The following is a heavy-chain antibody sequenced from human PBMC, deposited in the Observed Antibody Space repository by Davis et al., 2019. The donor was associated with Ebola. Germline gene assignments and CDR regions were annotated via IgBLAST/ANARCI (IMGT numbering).Heavy chain of an antibody. Sequence: GESLKIPCAASGFTFSSYWMSWVRQAPGKGLEWVANIKQDGSEKYYVDSVKGRFTISRDNAKNSLYLQMNSLRAEDTAVYYCAREALGWLVDYWGQGTLVTVSS. J-gene: IGHJ4*02. CDR2: IKQDGSEK. D-gene: IGHD5-12*01. V-gene: IGHV3-7*03. CDR1: GFTFSSYW. CDR3: AREALGWLVDY.